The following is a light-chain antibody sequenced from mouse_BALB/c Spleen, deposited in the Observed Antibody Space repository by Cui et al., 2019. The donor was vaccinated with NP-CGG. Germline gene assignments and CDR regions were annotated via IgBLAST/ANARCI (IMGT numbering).Light chain of an antibody. J-gene: IGLJ1*01. CDR3: VLWYNNHWV. V-gene: IGLV1*01. CDR1: TGAVTTNNY. Sequence: QAVVTQESALTPSPGETVTLTCRSRTGAVTTNNYGNWVQEKPDHVVTGLIGGTNNRAPGVPARFSGSLIGDKAALTITGAQTEDETIYFCVLWYNNHWVFGGGTKLTVL. CDR2: GTN.